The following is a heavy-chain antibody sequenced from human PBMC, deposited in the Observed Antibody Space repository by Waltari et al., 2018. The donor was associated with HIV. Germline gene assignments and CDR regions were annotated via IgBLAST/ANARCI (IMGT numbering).Heavy chain of an antibody. CDR2: SSPRSGGT. CDR3: ARTYFFDYSDYYSPAFDL. V-gene: IGHV1-2*06. J-gene: IGHJ3*01. CDR1: GYTFASYY. Sequence: QEHLIQSGPQLRKPGASVRVSCLASGYTFASYYMHWLRQSPGEGLEWLGRSSPRSGGTNYVPKYQGRVLMTLNSSLNTAYLYLNDLTSGDTAVYFCARTYFFDYSDYYSPAFDLWGQGTTVVVSS. D-gene: IGHD3-22*01.